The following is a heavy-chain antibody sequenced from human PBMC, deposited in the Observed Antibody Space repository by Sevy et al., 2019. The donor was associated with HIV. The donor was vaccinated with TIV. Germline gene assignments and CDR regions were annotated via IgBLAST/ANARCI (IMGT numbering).Heavy chain of an antibody. Sequence: ASVKVSCKASGGTFSSYAISWVRQAPGQGLEWMGGIIPIFGTANYAQKFQGRVTITADESTSTAYMELSSLRSEDTAVYYYAHDTTPDYYDSSGYYDAFDIWGQGTMVTVSS. CDR1: GGTFSSYA. J-gene: IGHJ3*02. D-gene: IGHD3-22*01. CDR3: AHDTTPDYYDSSGYYDAFDI. V-gene: IGHV1-69*13. CDR2: IIPIFGTA.